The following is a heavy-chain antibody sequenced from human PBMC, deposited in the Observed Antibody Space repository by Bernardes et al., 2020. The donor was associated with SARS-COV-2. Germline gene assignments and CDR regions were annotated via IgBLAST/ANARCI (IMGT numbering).Heavy chain of an antibody. V-gene: IGHV1-69*13. Sequence: SVKVSCKASGGTFSSYAISWVRQAPGQGLEWMGGIIPMFGIANYAQKFQGRVTITADESTSTAYMELSSLRSEDTAVYYCARADGSGWYGYGMDVWGQGTTVTVSS. J-gene: IGHJ6*02. D-gene: IGHD6-19*01. CDR1: GGTFSSYA. CDR3: ARADGSGWYGYGMDV. CDR2: IIPMFGIA.